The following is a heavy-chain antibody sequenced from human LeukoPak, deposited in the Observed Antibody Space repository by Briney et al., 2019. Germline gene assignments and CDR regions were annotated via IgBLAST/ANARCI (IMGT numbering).Heavy chain of an antibody. CDR1: GGSIRSSFY. J-gene: IGHJ6*03. CDR2: ISGSISYSDT. V-gene: IGHV4-39*07. CDR3: ARAYGDYRYYYYYMDV. Sequence: PSETLSLTCSVSGGSIRSSFYWGWIRQPPGKGLEWIASISGSISYSDTYYNPSLKSRVTISVDTSKNQFSLKLGSVTAADTAVYYCARAYGDYRYYYYYMDVWGKGTTVTVSS. D-gene: IGHD4-17*01.